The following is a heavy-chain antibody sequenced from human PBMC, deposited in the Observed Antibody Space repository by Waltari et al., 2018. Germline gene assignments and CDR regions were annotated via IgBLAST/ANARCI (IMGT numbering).Heavy chain of an antibody. Sequence: QVQLVESGGGVVQPGRSLRLSWAASGFTFSSYAMHWVRQAPGKGLEWVAVISYDGSNKYYADSVKGRFTISRDNSKNTLYLQMNSLRAEDTAVYYCASQDGLEHGYWGQGTLVTVSS. CDR2: ISYDGSNK. V-gene: IGHV3-30-3*01. CDR1: GFTFSSYA. CDR3: ASQDGLEHGY. D-gene: IGHD1-1*01. J-gene: IGHJ4*02.